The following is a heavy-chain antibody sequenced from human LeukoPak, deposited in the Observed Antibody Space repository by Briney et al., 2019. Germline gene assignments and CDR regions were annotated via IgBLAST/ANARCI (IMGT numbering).Heavy chain of an antibody. V-gene: IGHV3-53*01. D-gene: IGHD3-22*01. CDR2: IYSGGST. CDR1: GFIVSSNY. CDR3: AGSAYYRDFDY. J-gene: IGHJ4*02. Sequence: GGSLRLSCAASGFIVSSNYMTWVRQAPGKGLECVSLIYSGGSTYYADSVKGRFTISRDNAKNSLYLQMNSLRAEDTAVYYCAGSAYYRDFDYWGQGTLVTVSS.